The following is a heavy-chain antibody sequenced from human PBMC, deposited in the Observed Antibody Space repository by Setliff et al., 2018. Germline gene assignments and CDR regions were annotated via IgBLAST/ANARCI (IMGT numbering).Heavy chain of an antibody. D-gene: IGHD1-7*01. V-gene: IGHV1-69*10. J-gene: IGHJ5*02. CDR2: IIPILGIA. CDR1: GYTFTSYY. CDR3: ARNWHWGFDP. Sequence: SVKVSCKASGYTFTSYYMHWVRQAPGQGLEWMGGIIPILGIANYAQKFQGRVTITADESTSTVYMELSSLRSEDTAVYYCARNWHWGFDPWGRGALVTVSS.